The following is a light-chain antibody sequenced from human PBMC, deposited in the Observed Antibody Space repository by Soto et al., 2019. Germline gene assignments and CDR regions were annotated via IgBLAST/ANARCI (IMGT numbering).Light chain of an antibody. J-gene: IGKJ5*01. V-gene: IGKV3-20*01. CDR2: VTS. CDR3: QQYGSSPPIT. Sequence: EFVLTQSPGTLSLSPGERATLSCRASQSVISNCLAWSQQKPGQAPRLLIYVTSRRATGIPERFSGSGSGTDFTLPISRLEPEDFAVYYCQQYGSSPPITFGQGTRLEIK. CDR1: QSVISNC.